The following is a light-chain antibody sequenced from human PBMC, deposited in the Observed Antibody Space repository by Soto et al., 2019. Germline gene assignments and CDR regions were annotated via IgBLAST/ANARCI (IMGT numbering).Light chain of an antibody. CDR1: QSVSSN. J-gene: IGKJ1*01. CDR2: GAS. V-gene: IGKV3-15*01. CDR3: QQYSNWPWT. Sequence: EIVMTQSPATLSVSPGERATLSCRASQSVSSNLAWYQQKPGQAPRLLIYGASTRATGAPAGFSGSGSGTEFTLTISSLQSEDFAVYYCQQYSNWPWTFGQGTKVDIK.